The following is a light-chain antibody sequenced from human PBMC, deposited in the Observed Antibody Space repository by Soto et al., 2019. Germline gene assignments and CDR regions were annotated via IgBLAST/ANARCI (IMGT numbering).Light chain of an antibody. CDR2: EVS. Sequence: QSVLTQPASVSGSPGQSITISCTGTSSDVGGYNYVSWYQQYPGKAPKLMIYEVSDRPSGVSNRFSGSKSGNTASLTISGRQAEDEAEYYCSSYTSSITWVFGGGTKLTVL. V-gene: IGLV2-14*01. CDR3: SSYTSSITWV. J-gene: IGLJ3*02. CDR1: SSDVGGYNY.